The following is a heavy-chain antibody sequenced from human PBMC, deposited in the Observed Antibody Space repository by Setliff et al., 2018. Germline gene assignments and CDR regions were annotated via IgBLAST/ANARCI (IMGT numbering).Heavy chain of an antibody. V-gene: IGHV4-28*03. CDR3: VREGYSEYFQD. Sequence: SETLSLTCAVSGFSISSSHYWDWIRQPPGKGLEWIGFISYSGITTYNVSLKSRASISVDTSKNQLSLTLSSVTAADTAVYYCVREGYSEYFQDWGRGTLVTVSS. CDR1: GFSISSSHY. CDR2: ISYSGIT. D-gene: IGHD1-1*01. J-gene: IGHJ1*01.